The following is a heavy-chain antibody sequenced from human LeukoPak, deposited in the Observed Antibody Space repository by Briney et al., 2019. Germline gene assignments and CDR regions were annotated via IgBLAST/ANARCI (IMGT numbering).Heavy chain of an antibody. CDR3: ARHQGITIGWFDY. CDR2: IYYTAAT. Sequence: SETLSLTCTVPGGSIATCSYCCAWVRQPPGEGMGWPGSIYYTAATYDNPSLKSRITTSVDTSKNQVSLNRSPVTAADTAVYYCARHQGITIGWFDYWGLGTLVTVSS. D-gene: IGHD6-19*01. CDR1: GGSIATCSYC. V-gene: IGHV4-39*01. J-gene: IGHJ4*02.